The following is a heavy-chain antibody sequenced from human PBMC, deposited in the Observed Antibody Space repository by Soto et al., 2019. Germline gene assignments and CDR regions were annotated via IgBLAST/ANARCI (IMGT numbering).Heavy chain of an antibody. Sequence: GGSLRLSCAASGFTFSSYGMHWVRQAPGKGLEWVAVIWYDGSNKYYADSVKGRFTISRDNSKNTLYLQMNSLRAEDTAVYYCAKDMSIAARHFDSWGQRTLVTVSS. J-gene: IGHJ4*02. V-gene: IGHV3-33*06. D-gene: IGHD6-6*01. CDR2: IWYDGSNK. CDR3: AKDMSIAARHFDS. CDR1: GFTFSSYG.